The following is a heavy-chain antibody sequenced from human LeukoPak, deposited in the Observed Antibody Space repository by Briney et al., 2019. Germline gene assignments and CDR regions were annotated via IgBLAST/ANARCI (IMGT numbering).Heavy chain of an antibody. V-gene: IGHV3-48*03. CDR2: ISSSGSTI. D-gene: IGHD2-15*01. J-gene: IGHJ6*02. Sequence: PGGSLRLSCAASGFTFSSYEMNWVRQAPGKGLEWVSYISSSGSTIYYADSVKGRFTISRDNAKNSLYLQMNSLRAEDTAVYYCARLLGYCSGGSCCSPDYYYGTDVWGQGTTVTVSS. CDR1: GFTFSSYE. CDR3: ARLLGYCSGGSCCSPDYYYGTDV.